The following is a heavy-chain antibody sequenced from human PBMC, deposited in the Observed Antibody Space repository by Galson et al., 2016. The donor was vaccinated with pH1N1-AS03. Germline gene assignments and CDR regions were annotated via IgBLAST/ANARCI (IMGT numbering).Heavy chain of an antibody. V-gene: IGHV1-69*02. CDR1: GGTITAFS. Sequence: SVKVSCKASGGTITAFSFSWVRQAPGQGLEWMGRINPMVGLADYAQKLQDRVTITADKSTSTVYMELGSLRSEDTAVYYCARVSGEDGRGGYKGASAMDAWGQGTLFIVSS. CDR2: INPMVGLA. J-gene: IGHJ5*02. CDR3: ARVSGEDGRGGYKGASAMDA. D-gene: IGHD5-24*01.